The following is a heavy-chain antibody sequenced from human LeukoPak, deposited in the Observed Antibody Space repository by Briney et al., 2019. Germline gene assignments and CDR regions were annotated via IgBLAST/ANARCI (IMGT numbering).Heavy chain of an antibody. V-gene: IGHV3-7*01. CDR3: ARDSSGPDY. CDR2: IKQDGSEK. J-gene: IGHJ4*02. Sequence: GGSLRLSCAASGFTFSSFWMSWVRQAPGKGLEWVANIKQDGSEKNHVDSVKGRFTISRDNAKNSLFLQMNSLRAEDTAVYFCARDSSGPDYWGQGTLVTVSS. CDR1: GFTFSSFW. D-gene: IGHD6-19*01.